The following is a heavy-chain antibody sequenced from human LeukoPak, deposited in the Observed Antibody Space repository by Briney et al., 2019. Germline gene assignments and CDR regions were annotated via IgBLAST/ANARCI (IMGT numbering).Heavy chain of an antibody. Sequence: TSETLSLTCTVSGGSISSSSYYWGWIRQPPGKGLEWIGSIYYSGSTYYNPPLKSRVTISVDTSKNQFSLKLSSVTAADTAVYYCARHERDYGSGSYYYYYYMDVWGKGTTVTISS. J-gene: IGHJ6*03. CDR3: ARHERDYGSGSYYYYYYMDV. CDR2: IYYSGST. D-gene: IGHD3-10*01. CDR1: GGSISSSSYY. V-gene: IGHV4-39*01.